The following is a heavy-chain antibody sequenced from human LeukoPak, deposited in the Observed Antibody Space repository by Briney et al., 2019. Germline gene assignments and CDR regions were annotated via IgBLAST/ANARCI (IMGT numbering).Heavy chain of an antibody. CDR1: GFNFRYFW. CDR3: AKGYIIAGRQWYLDL. CDR2: INHDGRET. V-gene: IGHV3-7*01. Sequence: GGSLRLSCLGSGFNFRYFWMSWVRQAPGKGLEWVANINHDGRETYYADSVKGRFIISRDNAKDSLYLQMNRLRAEDAAVYYCAKGYIIAGRQWYLDLWGRGTLVGVSS. J-gene: IGHJ2*01. D-gene: IGHD6-13*01.